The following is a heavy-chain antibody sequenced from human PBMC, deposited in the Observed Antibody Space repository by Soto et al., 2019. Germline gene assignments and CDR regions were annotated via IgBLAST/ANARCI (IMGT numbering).Heavy chain of an antibody. V-gene: IGHV3-23*01. Sequence: EVQLLESGGGLVQPGGSLRLSCAASGFTFSSYAMSWVRQAPGKGLEWVSTISDDESNTYYADSVKGRFTISRDNSKSTLSLQVSSLRAEDPALYYCAKSLLRWFGVFDFWGQGTVVSVSS. CDR1: GFTFSSYA. CDR2: ISDDESNT. CDR3: AKSLLRWFGVFDF. J-gene: IGHJ4*02. D-gene: IGHD3-10*01.